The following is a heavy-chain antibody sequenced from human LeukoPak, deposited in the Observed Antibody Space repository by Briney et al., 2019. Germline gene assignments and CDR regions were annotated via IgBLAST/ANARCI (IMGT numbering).Heavy chain of an antibody. CDR2: ISYDGINR. CDR3: AAPPGLTTAWYYYMDV. CDR1: GFTFSNCD. Sequence: PGRSLRLSCAASGFTFSNCDIHWVRQAPGMGLEWVAVISYDGINRYYADSVKGRFTISRDNSKNTLYLQMNSLRAEDTAVYYCAAPPGLTTAWYYYMDVWGKGTTVTISS. J-gene: IGHJ6*03. D-gene: IGHD1-14*01. V-gene: IGHV3-30*03.